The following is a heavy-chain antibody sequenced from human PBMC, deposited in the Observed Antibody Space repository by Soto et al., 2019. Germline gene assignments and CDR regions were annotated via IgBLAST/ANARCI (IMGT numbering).Heavy chain of an antibody. Sequence: GGSLRLSCAASGFTFSSYSMNWVRQAPGKGLEWVSSISSSSSYIYYADSVKGRFTIPRDNAKNSLYLQMNSLRAEDTAVYYCARDLILSVVRAMPFDYWGQGTLVTVSS. J-gene: IGHJ4*02. V-gene: IGHV3-21*01. D-gene: IGHD2-2*01. CDR2: ISSSSSYI. CDR1: GFTFSSYS. CDR3: ARDLILSVVRAMPFDY.